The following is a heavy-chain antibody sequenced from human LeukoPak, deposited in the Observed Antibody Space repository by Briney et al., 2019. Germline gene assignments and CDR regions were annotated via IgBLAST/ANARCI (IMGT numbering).Heavy chain of an antibody. CDR2: ISGSGGST. CDR1: GFTFSSYA. CDR3: ANLDNYYDSSGPHY. Sequence: TGGSLRLSCAASGFTFSSYAMSWVRQAPGKGLEWVSAISGSGGSTYYADSVKGRFTISRDNSKNTLYLQMNSLRAEDTAVYYCANLDNYYDSSGPHYWGQGTLVTVSS. D-gene: IGHD3-22*01. J-gene: IGHJ4*02. V-gene: IGHV3-23*01.